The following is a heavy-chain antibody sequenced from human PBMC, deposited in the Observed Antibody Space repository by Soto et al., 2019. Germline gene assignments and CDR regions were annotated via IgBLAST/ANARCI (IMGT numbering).Heavy chain of an antibody. CDR2: MHHSGTT. CDR3: ARLRQYCSATSCYLDP. D-gene: IGHD2-2*01. V-gene: IGHV4-4*02. J-gene: IGHJ5*02. Sequence: SETLSLTCGVSGDSISSTNWWHWVRQPPGKGLEWIGEMHHSGTTNYNPSLKSRVAISVEKSKNQFSLKLNSVTAEDTAVYYCARLRQYCSATSCYLDPWGQGTLLTV. CDR1: GDSISSTNW.